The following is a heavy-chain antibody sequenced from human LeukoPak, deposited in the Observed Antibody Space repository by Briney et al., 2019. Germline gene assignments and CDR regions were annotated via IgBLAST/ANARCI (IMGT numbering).Heavy chain of an antibody. CDR3: ARDFSVAGTFRP. CDR1: GYSFTTFH. J-gene: IGHJ5*02. Sequence: ASVKVSCKAAGYSFTTFHINWVRQAPGQGPEWMGWVNPDTGNTGFAQKFQGRVTITQNNSVTTVYMELSSLTSEDTAVYYCARDFSVAGTFRPWGQGTLVTVSS. CDR2: VNPDTGNT. D-gene: IGHD6-19*01. V-gene: IGHV1-8*03.